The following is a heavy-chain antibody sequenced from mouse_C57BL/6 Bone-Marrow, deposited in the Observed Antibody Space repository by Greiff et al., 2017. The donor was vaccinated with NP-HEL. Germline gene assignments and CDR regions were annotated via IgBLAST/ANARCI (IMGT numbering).Heavy chain of an antibody. CDR3: ARESDYSGGRFAY. CDR2: IDPSDSYT. Sequence: QVQLQQPGAELVMPGASVKLSCKASGYTFTSYWMHWVKQRPGQGLEWIGEIDPSDSYTNYNQKFKGKSTLTVDKSSSTAYMQLSSLTSEDSAIYYCARESDYSGGRFAYWGQGTLVTVSA. V-gene: IGHV1-69*01. J-gene: IGHJ3*01. CDR1: GYTFTSYW. D-gene: IGHD2-12*01.